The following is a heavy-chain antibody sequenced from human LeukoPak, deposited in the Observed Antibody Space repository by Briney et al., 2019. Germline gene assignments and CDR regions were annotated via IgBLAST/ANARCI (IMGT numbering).Heavy chain of an antibody. D-gene: IGHD2-15*01. CDR1: GFTFSKDD. J-gene: IGHJ2*01. Sequence: PGGSLRLSCAASGFTFSKDDFHWVRQAPGKGLEWVAAIGVTGDTYYADSVKCRFTISREDAANYLYLQMRSLGAGDTALYYCTKEFCGSRAACAGGSYYDFWGRGALVTVSS. CDR3: TKEFCGSRAACAGGSYYDF. V-gene: IGHV3-13*01. CDR2: IGVTGDT.